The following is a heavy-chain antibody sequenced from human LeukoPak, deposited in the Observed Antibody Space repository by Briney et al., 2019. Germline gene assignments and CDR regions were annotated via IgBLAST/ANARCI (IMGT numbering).Heavy chain of an antibody. CDR2: MNPNSGNT. V-gene: IGHV1-8*01. D-gene: IGHD6-13*01. Sequence: ASVKVSCKASGYTFTSYDINWVRQATGQGLEWMGWMNPNSGNTGYAQKFQGRVTMTRNTSISTAYMELSSLRSEDTAVYYYARGRSGDSSSWYYYYYGMDVWGQGTTVTVSS. CDR1: GYTFTSYD. CDR3: ARGRSGDSSSWYYYYYGMDV. J-gene: IGHJ6*02.